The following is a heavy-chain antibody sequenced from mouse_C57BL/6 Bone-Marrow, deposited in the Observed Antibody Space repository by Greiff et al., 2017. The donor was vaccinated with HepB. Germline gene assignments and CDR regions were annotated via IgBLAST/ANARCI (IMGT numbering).Heavy chain of an antibody. CDR2: INPSNGGT. J-gene: IGHJ2*01. D-gene: IGHD1-1*01. CDR1: GYTFTSYW. CDR3: ARATFYGSIRYYFDY. V-gene: IGHV1-53*01. Sequence: QVQLQQPGTELVKPGASVKLSCKASGYTFTSYWMHWVKQRPGQGLEWIGNINPSNGGTNYNEKFKSKATLTVDKSSSTAYMQLSSLTSEDSAFYYLARATFYGSIRYYFDYWGQGTTLTVSS.